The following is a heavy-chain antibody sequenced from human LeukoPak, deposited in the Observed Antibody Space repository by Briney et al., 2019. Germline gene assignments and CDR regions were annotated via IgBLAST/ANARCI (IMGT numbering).Heavy chain of an antibody. CDR3: VREASGSPDYFDS. Sequence: SQTLSLTCTVSGGSISSGGYYWSWIRQHPGKGLEWIGEISHSGSTNYNPSLKSRVSISVDTSKNQFSLKMNSVTAADTAVYYCVREASGSPDYFDSWGQGTLVTVSS. CDR2: ISHSGST. CDR1: GGSISSGGYY. V-gene: IGHV4-31*03. D-gene: IGHD1-26*01. J-gene: IGHJ4*02.